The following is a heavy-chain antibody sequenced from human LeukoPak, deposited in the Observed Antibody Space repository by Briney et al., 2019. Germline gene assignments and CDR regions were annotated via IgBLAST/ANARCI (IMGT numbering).Heavy chain of an antibody. CDR3: AKGGSSSWFFDY. D-gene: IGHD6-13*01. CDR2: ISYDGSNK. J-gene: IGHJ4*02. V-gene: IGHV3-30*18. CDR1: GFTLSSYG. Sequence: GGSLRLSCAASGFTLSSYGMHWVRQAPGKGLEWVAVISYDGSNKYYADSVKGRFTISRDNSKNTLYLQMNSLRAEDTAVYYCAKGGSSSWFFDYWGQGTLVTVSS.